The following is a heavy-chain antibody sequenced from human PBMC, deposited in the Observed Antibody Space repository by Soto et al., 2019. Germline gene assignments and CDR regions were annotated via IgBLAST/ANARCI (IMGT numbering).Heavy chain of an antibody. CDR2: ISAYNGNT. J-gene: IGHJ6*02. CDR3: ARSLYYDSTTRNAYYYYGMDV. Sequence: ASVKVSCKASGYTFTSYGISWVRQAPGQGLEWMGWISAYNGNTNYAQKLQGRVTMTTDTSTSTAYMDLRSLRSDDTAVYYCARSLYYDSTTRNAYYYYGMDVWGQ. CDR1: GYTFTSYG. D-gene: IGHD3-22*01. V-gene: IGHV1-18*01.